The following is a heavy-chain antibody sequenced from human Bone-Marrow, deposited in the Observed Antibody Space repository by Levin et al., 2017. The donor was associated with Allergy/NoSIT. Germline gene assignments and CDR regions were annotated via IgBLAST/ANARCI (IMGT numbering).Heavy chain of an antibody. CDR1: GYTFSTYD. CDR3: ASAVRNQLVSDV. D-gene: IGHD2-2*01. J-gene: IGHJ6*02. V-gene: IGHV1-8*01. Sequence: GESLKISCKASGYTFSTYDITWVRQATGQGLEWVGWMNPNSGNTGYAQRFQGRVTMTRDTSISTAYMELSSLTSEDTAVYYCASAVRNQLVSDVWGQGTTVSVSS. CDR2: MNPNSGNT.